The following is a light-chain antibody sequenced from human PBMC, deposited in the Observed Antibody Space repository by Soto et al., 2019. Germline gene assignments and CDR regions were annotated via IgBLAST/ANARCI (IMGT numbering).Light chain of an antibody. V-gene: IGKV3-20*01. CDR1: QSVSSSY. CDR2: GAS. CDR3: QQYGSSLRT. Sequence: EIVLTQSPGTLSLSPRERATLSCRASQSVSSSYLAWYQQKPGQAPGLLIYGASSRATGIPDRFSGSGSGTDFTLTISRLEPEDFAVYYCQQYGSSLRTFGQGTKV. J-gene: IGKJ1*01.